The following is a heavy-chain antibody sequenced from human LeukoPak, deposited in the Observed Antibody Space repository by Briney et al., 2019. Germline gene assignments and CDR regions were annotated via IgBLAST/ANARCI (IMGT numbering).Heavy chain of an antibody. CDR2: ISGSGGST. V-gene: IGHV3-23*01. CDR3: ATFYYYDSSGYSNYFDY. D-gene: IGHD3-22*01. Sequence: GGTLRLSCAASGFTFSSYGMSWVRQAPGKGLEWVSAISGSGGSTYYADSVKGRFTISRDNSKNTLYLQMNSLRAEDTAVYYCATFYYYDSSGYSNYFDYWGQGTLVTVSS. CDR1: GFTFSSYG. J-gene: IGHJ4*02.